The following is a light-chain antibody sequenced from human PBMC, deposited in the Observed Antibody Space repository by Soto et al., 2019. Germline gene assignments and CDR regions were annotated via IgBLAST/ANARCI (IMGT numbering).Light chain of an antibody. Sequence: DIQMTQSPSTLSASVGDRVTLTCRASQSISTWLAWYLQKPGKAPKVLIYMASTLESGVPSRFSGSGSGTEFTLTINNLQPDDFATYYCQQYKNYCRTFGQGTKVEIK. CDR3: QQYKNYCRT. CDR2: MAS. J-gene: IGKJ1*01. CDR1: QSISTW. V-gene: IGKV1-5*03.